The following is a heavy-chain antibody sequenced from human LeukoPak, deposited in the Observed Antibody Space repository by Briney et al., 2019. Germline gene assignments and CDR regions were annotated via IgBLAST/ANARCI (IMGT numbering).Heavy chain of an antibody. J-gene: IGHJ4*02. CDR1: GGTFGSYA. CDR2: IIPIFGSA. Sequence: ASVKVSCKASGGTFGSYAITWVRQAPGQGLQWMGGIIPIFGSANYAQKFQGRVTITADESTSTAYMELSSLTSEDTAVYFCARSSGIAVAGPYYFDYWGQGTLVTVSS. V-gene: IGHV1-69*13. D-gene: IGHD6-19*01. CDR3: ARSSGIAVAGPYYFDY.